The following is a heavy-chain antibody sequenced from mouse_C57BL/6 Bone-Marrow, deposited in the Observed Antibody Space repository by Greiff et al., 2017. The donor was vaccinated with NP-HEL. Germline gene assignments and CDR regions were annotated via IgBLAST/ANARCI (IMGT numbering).Heavy chain of an antibody. Sequence: DVQLVESGGGLVQPGGSLSLSCAASGFTFTDYYMSWVRQPPGKALEWLGFIRNKANGYTTEYSASVKGRFTISRDNSQSILYLQMNALRAEDSATYYCARPRPPDGPSDYWGQGTTLTVSS. CDR1: GFTFTDYY. V-gene: IGHV7-3*01. CDR3: ARPRPPDGPSDY. CDR2: IRNKANGYTT. D-gene: IGHD2-3*01. J-gene: IGHJ2*01.